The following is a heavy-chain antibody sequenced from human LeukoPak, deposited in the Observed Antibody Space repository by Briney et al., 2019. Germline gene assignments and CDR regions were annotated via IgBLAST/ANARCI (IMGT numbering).Heavy chain of an antibody. CDR3: AKDRLAAASRYPSN. J-gene: IGHJ1*01. D-gene: IGHD6-13*01. V-gene: IGHV3-21*04. Sequence: PGGSLRLSCAASGFTLSSYSLNWVRQAPGKGLEWVSSISSSSSYKYYADSVRGRFTISRDNAKNSLYLQMNSLRAEDTALYYCAKDRLAAASRYPSNWGQGTLVTVSS. CDR1: GFTLSSYS. CDR2: ISSSSSYK.